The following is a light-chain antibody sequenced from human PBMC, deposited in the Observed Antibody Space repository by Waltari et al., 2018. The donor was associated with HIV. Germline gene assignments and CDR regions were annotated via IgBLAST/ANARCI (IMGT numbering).Light chain of an antibody. CDR1: NSNVGSNP. Sequence: QSVLTQPPSASGTPGRRVTISCSGNNSNVGSNPVNWYRQVPGTAPKLLMFSNIQRPSVFPDRFSGSKSGTSASLAIRGLKSEDEADYYCAARDDSLNAWVFGGGTKVTVL. CDR2: SNI. V-gene: IGLV1-44*01. J-gene: IGLJ3*02. CDR3: AARDDSLNAWV.